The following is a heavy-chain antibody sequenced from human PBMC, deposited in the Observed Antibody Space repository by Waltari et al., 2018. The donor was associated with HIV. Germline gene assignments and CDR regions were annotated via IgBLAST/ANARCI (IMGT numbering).Heavy chain of an antibody. CDR2: INHSGST. J-gene: IGHJ6*03. V-gene: IGHV4-34*02. CDR3: AGGVGEWLLQSWYYYYMDV. CDR1: GGSFSGYY. D-gene: IGHD3-3*01. Sequence: QVQLQQWGAGLLKPSETLSLTCAVYGGSFSGYYWSWIRQPPGKGLEWIAEINHSGSTNYKPSLKSRVTISVDTSKKQFSLKLNSVTAADTAVYYCAGGVGEWLLQSWYYYYMDVWGKGTTVTVSS.